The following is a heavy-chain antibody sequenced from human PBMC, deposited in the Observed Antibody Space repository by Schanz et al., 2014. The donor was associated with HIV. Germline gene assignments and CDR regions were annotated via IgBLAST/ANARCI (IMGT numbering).Heavy chain of an antibody. CDR2: IIPVFGTT. Sequence: QVQLVQSGAEVKKPGSSVKVSCKASGGTFMTYAISWVRQAPGQGLEWMGGIIPVFGTTNYAQKFQDRLTITADESTTTSYMELNTLRSEDTAVYYCARDSRQLKGFDSWGQGTRVTVSS. V-gene: IGHV1-69*01. CDR1: GGTFMTYA. CDR3: ARDSRQLKGFDS. J-gene: IGHJ5*01.